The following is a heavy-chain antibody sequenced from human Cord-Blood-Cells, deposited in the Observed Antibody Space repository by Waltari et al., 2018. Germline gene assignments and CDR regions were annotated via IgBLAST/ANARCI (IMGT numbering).Heavy chain of an antibody. CDR1: GGTFSSYP. J-gene: IGHJ5*02. CDR2: IIPIFGTA. V-gene: IGHV1-69*01. Sequence: QVQLVQSGAEVKNPGSPVKVSCKAPGGTFSSYPLSLVRQAPGQGLEWMGGIIPIFGTANDAQKFQGRVTITADESTSTAYMELSSLRSEDTAVYYCARGTTGTTLWFDPWGQGTLVTVSS. CDR3: ARGTTGTTLWFDP. D-gene: IGHD1-7*01.